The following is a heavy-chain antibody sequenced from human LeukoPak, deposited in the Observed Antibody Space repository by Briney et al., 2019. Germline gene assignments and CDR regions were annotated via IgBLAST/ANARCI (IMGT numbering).Heavy chain of an antibody. CDR3: ARDPVARVVVVPAAMSDWFDP. Sequence: GGSLRLSCAASGFTFSTNAMHWVRQAPGKGLEWVAVTSYDEGHKYYADSVKGRFTISRDNAKNSLYLQMNSLRAEDTAVYYCARDPVARVVVVPAAMSDWFDPWGQGTLVTVSS. J-gene: IGHJ5*02. D-gene: IGHD2-2*01. V-gene: IGHV3-30-3*01. CDR1: GFTFSTNA. CDR2: TSYDEGHK.